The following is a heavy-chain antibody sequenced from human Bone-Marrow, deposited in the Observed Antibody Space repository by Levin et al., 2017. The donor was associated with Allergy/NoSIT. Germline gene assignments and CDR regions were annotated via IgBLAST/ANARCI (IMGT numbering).Heavy chain of an antibody. CDR2: IGPRTNNI. CDR3: ARSGGTNWLIDY. CDR1: GFTFSSDS. D-gene: IGHD3-9*01. V-gene: IGHV3-48*01. J-gene: IGHJ4*02. Sequence: EASVKVSCAASGFTFSSDSMNWVRQAPGKGLEWVAYIGPRTNNIDYVDSVKGRFTISRDNAKNSLFLQMNSLRAEDTAVYYCARSGGTNWLIDYWGQGTLVTVSS.